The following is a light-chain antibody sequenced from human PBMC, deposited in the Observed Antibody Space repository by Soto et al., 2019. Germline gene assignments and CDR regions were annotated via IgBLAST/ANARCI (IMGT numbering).Light chain of an antibody. V-gene: IGKV1-6*01. CDR3: LQDYNYPLT. CDR2: AAS. Sequence: AIQMTQSPSSLSSSVGDRVTSACRASQGIRNDLGWYQQKPGKAPKLLIYAASSLQSGVPSRFSGSGSGTDFTLTISSLQPEDFATYYCLQDYNYPLTFGGGTKVDIK. CDR1: QGIRND. J-gene: IGKJ4*01.